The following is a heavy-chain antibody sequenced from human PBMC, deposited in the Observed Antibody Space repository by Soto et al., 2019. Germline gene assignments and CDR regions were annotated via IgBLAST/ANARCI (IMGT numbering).Heavy chain of an antibody. Sequence: GGSLRLSCTASGFTFGDYAMSWFRRAPGKGLEWVGFIRSKAYGGTTEYAASVKGRFTISRDDSKSIAYLQMNSLKTEDTAVYYCTRETSGYSYGLQNYYGMDVWGQGTTVTVSS. J-gene: IGHJ6*02. V-gene: IGHV3-49*03. CDR1: GFTFGDYA. CDR2: IRSKAYGGTT. CDR3: TRETSGYSYGLQNYYGMDV. D-gene: IGHD5-18*01.